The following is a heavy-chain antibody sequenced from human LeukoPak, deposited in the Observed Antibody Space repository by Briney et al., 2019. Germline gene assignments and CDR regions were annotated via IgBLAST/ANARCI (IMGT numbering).Heavy chain of an antibody. CDR3: ARDQYYGSGPLDY. D-gene: IGHD3-10*01. Sequence: ASVKVSCKASGYTFTGYYMHWVRQATGQGLEWMGWINPNSGGTNYAQKFQGRVTMTRDTSISTAYMELSRLRPDDTAVYYCARDQYYGSGPLDYWGQGTLVTVSS. CDR1: GYTFTGYY. V-gene: IGHV1-2*02. J-gene: IGHJ4*02. CDR2: INPNSGGT.